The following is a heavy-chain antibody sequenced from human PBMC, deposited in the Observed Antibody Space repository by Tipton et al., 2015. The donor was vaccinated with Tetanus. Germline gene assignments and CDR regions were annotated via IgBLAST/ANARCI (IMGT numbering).Heavy chain of an antibody. Sequence: TLSLTCTVSGGSISSGGYYWSWIRQHPGKGLEWIGYIYYSGSAYYNPSLKSRVTILVDTSKKQFSLKVTSVTAADTAVYYCARGLGSMLAPGGSIDSWGQGTLVTVSS. CDR1: GGSISSGGYY. CDR3: ARGLGSMLAPGGSIDS. V-gene: IGHV4-31*03. J-gene: IGHJ5*01. D-gene: IGHD2-8*01. CDR2: IYYSGSA.